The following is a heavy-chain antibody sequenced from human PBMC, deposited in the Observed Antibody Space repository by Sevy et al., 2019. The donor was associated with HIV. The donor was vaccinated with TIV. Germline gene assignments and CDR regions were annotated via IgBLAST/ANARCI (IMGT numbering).Heavy chain of an antibody. Sequence: GGSLRLSCAASGFTVSSSYMIWVRQAPGKGLEWVSVIYDGGTTYYADSVKGRFTISRDNSNNTLYLQMNSLRADDTAVYFCAGDSSSDSLSSFDFWGQGTLVTVSS. CDR2: IYDGGTT. CDR3: AGDSSSDSLSSFDF. J-gene: IGHJ4*02. V-gene: IGHV3-53*01. CDR1: GFTVSSSY. D-gene: IGHD6-19*01.